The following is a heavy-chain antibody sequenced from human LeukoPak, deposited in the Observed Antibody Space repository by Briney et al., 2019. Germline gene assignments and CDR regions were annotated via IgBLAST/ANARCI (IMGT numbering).Heavy chain of an antibody. Sequence: PGGSLRLSCAASGFTFSSYGVHWVRQAPGKGLEWVAVIWYDGSNKYYADSVKGRFTISRDNSKNTLYLQMNSLRAEDTAVYYCATTPPTVTSGDAFDIWGQGTMVTVSS. V-gene: IGHV3-33*01. CDR3: ATTPPTVTSGDAFDI. CDR1: GFTFSSYG. CDR2: IWYDGSNK. D-gene: IGHD4-17*01. J-gene: IGHJ3*02.